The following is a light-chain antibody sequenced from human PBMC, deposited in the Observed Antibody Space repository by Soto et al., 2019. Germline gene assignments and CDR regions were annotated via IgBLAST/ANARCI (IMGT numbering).Light chain of an antibody. CDR3: QQYNNWPPA. CDR2: DAS. Sequence: EIVMTQSPATLSVSPGERATLSCRASQSVNNNLAWYQQKAGQAPRLLIYDASTRATGIPARFSGSGSGTEFTLTISSLQSEDFAVYSCQQYNNWPPAFGGGTKVEIK. V-gene: IGKV3-15*01. CDR1: QSVNNN. J-gene: IGKJ4*01.